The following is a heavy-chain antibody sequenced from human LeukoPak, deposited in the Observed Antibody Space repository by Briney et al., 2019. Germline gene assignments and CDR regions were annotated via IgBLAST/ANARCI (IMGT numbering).Heavy chain of an antibody. V-gene: IGHV3-66*01. CDR1: GFTFSTYW. D-gene: IGHD3-10*01. Sequence: GGSLRLSCAASGFTFSTYWMSWVRQAPGKGLEWVSVIYSGGSTFYADSVKGRFTISRDNSKNTVYLQMNSLRAEDTAVYYCAREGYYGSGSWDWGQGTMVTVSS. J-gene: IGHJ3*01. CDR2: IYSGGST. CDR3: AREGYYGSGSWD.